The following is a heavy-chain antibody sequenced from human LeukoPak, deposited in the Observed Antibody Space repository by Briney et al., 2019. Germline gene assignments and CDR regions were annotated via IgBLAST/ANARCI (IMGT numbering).Heavy chain of an antibody. CDR3: ARHSSGYY. J-gene: IGHJ4*02. Sequence: GGSLRLSCAASGFKFSSDRMSWVRQAPGKGLEWVANIKEDGSEKYYVDSVKCRFTISRDNAKNSLYLQRNSLRAEDTAVYYCARHSSGYYWGQGTLVTVSS. V-gene: IGHV3-7*01. D-gene: IGHD3-22*01. CDR1: GFKFSSDR. CDR2: IKEDGSEK.